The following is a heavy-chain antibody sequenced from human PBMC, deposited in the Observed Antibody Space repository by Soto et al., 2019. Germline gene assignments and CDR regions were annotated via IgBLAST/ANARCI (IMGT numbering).Heavy chain of an antibody. D-gene: IGHD6-6*01. CDR2: ISGSGGSA. V-gene: IGHV3-23*01. CDR3: AKDSGALAAREVFDY. J-gene: IGHJ4*02. Sequence: PGGSLRLSCAASGFIFTNYAMSWVRQAPGKGLEWVAAISGSGGSAYYGDSVKGRFTTSRDNSKNTLYLHMNSLRAEDTAVYYCAKDSGALAAREVFDYWGQGTLVTVSS. CDR1: GFIFTNYA.